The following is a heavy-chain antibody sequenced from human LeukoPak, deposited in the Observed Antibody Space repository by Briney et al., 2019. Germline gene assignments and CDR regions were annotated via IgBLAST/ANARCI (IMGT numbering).Heavy chain of an antibody. V-gene: IGHV1-2*06. Sequence: KXXCKASGXXFXXYYXHWVRQXPXQGLEXMGXXNPNSGGTNYAQKFQGRVTMTRDTSISTAYMELSRLRSDDTAVYYCARVQSEYYYDSSGYYYWGQGTLVTVSS. J-gene: IGHJ4*02. D-gene: IGHD3-22*01. CDR3: ARVQSEYYYDSSGYYY. CDR1: GXXFXXYY. CDR2: XNPNSGGT.